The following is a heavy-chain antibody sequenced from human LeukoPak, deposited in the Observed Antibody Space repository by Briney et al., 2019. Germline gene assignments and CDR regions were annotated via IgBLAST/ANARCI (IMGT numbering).Heavy chain of an antibody. CDR1: GGSISSYY. J-gene: IGHJ4*02. Sequence: SETLSLTCTVSGGSISSYYWSWIRQPPGKGLEWIGYIYYSGSTNYNPSLKSRVTISVDTSKSQFSLKLSSVTAADTAVYYCARAVGGIVPAADPFFDYWGQGTLVTVSS. V-gene: IGHV4-59*01. CDR2: IYYSGST. CDR3: ARAVGGIVPAADPFFDY. D-gene: IGHD2-2*01.